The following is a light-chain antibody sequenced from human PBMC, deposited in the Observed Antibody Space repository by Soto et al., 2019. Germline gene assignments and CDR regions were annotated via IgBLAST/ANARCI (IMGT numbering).Light chain of an antibody. Sequence: EMVLTQSPGTLSLSPGERATLSCRASQSVSSSFLAWYQQKPGQAPRLLIYGASSRATGIPDRFSGSGSGTDFTLTISRLEPKDFAVYYCQQYGSSPPWTFGQGTKVEIK. V-gene: IGKV3-20*01. CDR1: QSVSSSF. CDR2: GAS. J-gene: IGKJ1*01. CDR3: QQYGSSPPWT.